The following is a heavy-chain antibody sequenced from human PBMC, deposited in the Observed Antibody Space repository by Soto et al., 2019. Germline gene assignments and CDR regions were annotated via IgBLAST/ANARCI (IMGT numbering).Heavy chain of an antibody. D-gene: IGHD3-3*01. V-gene: IGHV1-8*01. CDR1: GYTFTSYD. J-gene: IGHJ4*02. Sequence: ASVKVSCKASGYTFTSYDINWVRQATGQGLEWMGWMNPNSGNTGYAQKFQGRVTMTRNTSISTAYMELSSLRSEDTAVYYCARGHRANITIFGVVITTDEYYFDYWGQGTLVTVSS. CDR2: MNPNSGNT. CDR3: ARGHRANITIFGVVITTDEYYFDY.